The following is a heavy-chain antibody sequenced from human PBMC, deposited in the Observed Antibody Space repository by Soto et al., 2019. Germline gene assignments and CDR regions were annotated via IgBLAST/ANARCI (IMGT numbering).Heavy chain of an antibody. V-gene: IGHV4-61*01. CDR3: ATGRGPVYGGSVDY. CDR1: GGSVISGIYY. CDR2: IYYSGST. Sequence: PSETLSLTCTVSGGSVISGIYYWNWIRQPPGKGLEWIGYIYYSGSTNYNPSLKSRVTILVDTSKNQFSLNLSSMTAADTAVYCCATGRGPVYGGSVDYWGQGTLVTVSS. D-gene: IGHD2-15*01. J-gene: IGHJ4*02.